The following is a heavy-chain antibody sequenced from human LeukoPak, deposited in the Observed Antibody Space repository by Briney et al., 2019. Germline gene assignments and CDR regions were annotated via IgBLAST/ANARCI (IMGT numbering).Heavy chain of an antibody. V-gene: IGHV5-51*01. D-gene: IGHD3-22*01. J-gene: IGHJ4*02. CDR3: ARTIAFYYDSSSHMDF. CDR2: FHPGDSES. Sequence: GESLKISCKGSGYSFNSHWIGWVRQMPGKGLERMGIFHPGDSESRYSPSFQGQVTMSADQTITTAYLQWNSLKASDTAMYFCARTIAFYYDSSSHMDFWGQGTLVTVSS. CDR1: GYSFNSHW.